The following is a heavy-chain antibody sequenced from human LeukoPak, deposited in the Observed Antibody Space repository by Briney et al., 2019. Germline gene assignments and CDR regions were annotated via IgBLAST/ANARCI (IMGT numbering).Heavy chain of an antibody. CDR2: IGDTGGTT. J-gene: IGHJ4*02. D-gene: IGHD3-16*01. Sequence: GGSLRLSCSASGFTFSKYNMHWVRQSPGKGLEHVSIIGDTGGTTRYADSVKGRFSVSRDNSKNTLYLQMSSLRPDDTAIYYCVKDLTYTFDYWGQGTLVTVSS. CDR3: VKDLTYTFDY. CDR1: GFTFSKYN. V-gene: IGHV3-64D*09.